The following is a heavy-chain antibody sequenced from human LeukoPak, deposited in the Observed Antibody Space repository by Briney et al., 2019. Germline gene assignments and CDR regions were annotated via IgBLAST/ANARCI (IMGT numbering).Heavy chain of an antibody. CDR3: ARRGSSGWYDY. V-gene: IGHV3-23*01. D-gene: IGHD6-19*01. CDR1: GFTFRNYA. J-gene: IGHJ4*02. Sequence: GGSLRLSCAASGFTFRNYAMSWVRQAPGKGLECVSAISGGGPVTYYTDSVKGRFTISRDNSKNTLYLEMNSLRAEDTAVYYCARRGSSGWYDYWGQGTLVTVSS. CDR2: ISGGGPVT.